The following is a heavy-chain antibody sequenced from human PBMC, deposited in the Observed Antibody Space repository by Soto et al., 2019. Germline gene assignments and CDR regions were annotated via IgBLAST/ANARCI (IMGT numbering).Heavy chain of an antibody. J-gene: IGHJ4*02. D-gene: IGHD2-21*02. CDR3: ARGATAIPTPLGY. CDR1: GFSFNNYA. Sequence: QVQLVESGGGVVQPGKSRRLSCAASGFSFNNYAIHWVRQGPGKGLEWVAVISFDGSNKFYADSVKGRFTISRDNPKNIVFLQMDSLRTEDTAPYYCARGATAIPTPLGYWGQGALVTVSS. CDR2: ISFDGSNK. V-gene: IGHV3-30-3*01.